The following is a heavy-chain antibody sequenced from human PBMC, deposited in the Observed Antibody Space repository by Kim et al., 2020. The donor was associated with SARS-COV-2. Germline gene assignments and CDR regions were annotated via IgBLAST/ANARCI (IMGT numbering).Heavy chain of an antibody. J-gene: IGHJ4*02. CDR3: AKVATHYYESGSYHFDY. CDR2: ISWNSDGT. D-gene: IGHD3-10*01. V-gene: IGHV3-9*01. CDR1: GFTFDDYA. Sequence: GGSLRLSCAASGFTFDDYAMHWVRQAPGKGLEWVSGISWNSDGTGYADSVKGRFTISRDNAKNSLYLQMNSLRAEDTALYYCAKVATHYYESGSYHFDYWGQGTLVTVSS.